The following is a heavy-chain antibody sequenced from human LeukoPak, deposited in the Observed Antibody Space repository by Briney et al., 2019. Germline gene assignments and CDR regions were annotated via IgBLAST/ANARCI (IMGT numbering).Heavy chain of an antibody. Sequence: GGSLRLSCAASGFTFRTYDMSWVRQAPGKGLEWVGRIKSKTDGGTTDYAAPVKGRFTISRADSKNTLYLQMNSLKTEDTAVYYCTTTGDYVPWGYWGQGTLVTVSS. CDR2: IKSKTDGGTT. J-gene: IGHJ4*02. V-gene: IGHV3-15*01. D-gene: IGHD4-17*01. CDR1: GFTFRTYD. CDR3: TTTGDYVPWGY.